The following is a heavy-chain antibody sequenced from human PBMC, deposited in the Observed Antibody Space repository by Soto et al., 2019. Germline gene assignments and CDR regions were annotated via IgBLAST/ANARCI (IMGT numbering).Heavy chain of an antibody. CDR1: GDPMSGYH. J-gene: IGHJ4*02. V-gene: IGHV4-59*01. D-gene: IGHD2-21*01. CDR2: FHNSGSS. CDR3: ARDPVDCYSFFDF. Sequence: QVQLQESGPGLVKPSEPLSLTCTVSGDPMSGYHWNWFRQPPGKGLQGIGYFHNSGSSTYDSSPKSRVTISIVTSKRHSSLKLTSVTTADTAVYYSARDPVDCYSFFDFGGQGILVPVSS.